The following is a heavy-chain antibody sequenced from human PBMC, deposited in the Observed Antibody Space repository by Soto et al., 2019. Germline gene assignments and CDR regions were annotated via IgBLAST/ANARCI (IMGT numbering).Heavy chain of an antibody. D-gene: IGHD2-21*02. J-gene: IGHJ5*02. Sequence: QLQLQESGPGLVKPSETLSLTCTVSGGSISSTSYFWDWIRQPPGKGLEWIGSIYYTGSTYYNPSLKSRVTMSVDTSKNHFSLKPSSVTAADTAVYYCATTVVTATFNWFDPWGQGTLVTVSS. CDR2: IYYTGST. CDR1: GGSISSTSYF. CDR3: ATTVVTATFNWFDP. V-gene: IGHV4-39*02.